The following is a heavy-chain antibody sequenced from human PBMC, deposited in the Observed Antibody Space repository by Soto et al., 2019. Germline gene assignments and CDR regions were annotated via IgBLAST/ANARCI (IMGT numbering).Heavy chain of an antibody. CDR2: MSYSRST. D-gene: IGHD2-21*02. J-gene: IGHJ6*02. Sequence: SETLSLTCFVSGGSISSNNYYWGWIRQPPGKGLEWIGSMSYSRSTYYNPSLKSRVTISVDTSKNQFSLKLTSVTAADTAVYFCAREDDGGDRDYYGLDVWGQGTTVTVSS. V-gene: IGHV4-39*02. CDR3: AREDDGGDRDYYGLDV. CDR1: GGSISSNNYY.